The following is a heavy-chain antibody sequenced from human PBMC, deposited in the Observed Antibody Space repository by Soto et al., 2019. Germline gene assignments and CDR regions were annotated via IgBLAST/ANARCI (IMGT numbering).Heavy chain of an antibody. CDR3: AREFAPGSPNYDY. J-gene: IGHJ4*02. V-gene: IGHV3-33*01. Sequence: GGSLRLSWAASGFTFSSYGMHWVRQAPGKGLEWVAVIWYDGSNKYYADSVKGRFTISRDNSKNTLYLQMNSLRAEDTAIYYCAREFAPGSPNYDYWGLGTLVTVSS. CDR2: IWYDGSNK. CDR1: GFTFSSYG. D-gene: IGHD3-10*01.